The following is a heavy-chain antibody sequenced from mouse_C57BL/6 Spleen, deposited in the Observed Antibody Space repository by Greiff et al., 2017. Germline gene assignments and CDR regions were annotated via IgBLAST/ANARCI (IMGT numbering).Heavy chain of an antibody. CDR3: AREDGYDAAY. D-gene: IGHD2-2*01. Sequence: EVKLVESGAELVKPRASVTLSCTASGFNIKDYYMHWVKQRTEQGLEWIGRIEPEDGETKYAPKFQDKATITADTSSNTAYLQLSSLTSEDTAVYYCAREDGYDAAYWGQGTLVTVSA. CDR1: GFNIKDYY. J-gene: IGHJ3*01. V-gene: IGHV14-2*01. CDR2: IEPEDGET.